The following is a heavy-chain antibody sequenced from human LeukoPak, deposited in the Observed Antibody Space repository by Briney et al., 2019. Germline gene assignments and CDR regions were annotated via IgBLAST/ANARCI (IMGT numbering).Heavy chain of an antibody. CDR3: AGGVWAPFDS. V-gene: IGHV3-7*01. CDR2: IKQDGSEK. J-gene: IGHJ4*02. Sequence: PGGSLRLSCAASGFSLSNYWMNWVRQAPGKGLEWVANIKQDGSEKNYVDSVKGRFSISRDNAKNSLILQMNSLRDEDTAVYYCAGGVWAPFDSWGQGTLVSVSS. CDR1: GFSLSNYW. D-gene: IGHD7-27*01.